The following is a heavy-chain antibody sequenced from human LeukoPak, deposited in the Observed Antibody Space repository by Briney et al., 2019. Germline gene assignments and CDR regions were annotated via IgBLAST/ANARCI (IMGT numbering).Heavy chain of an antibody. Sequence: PSQTLSLTCTVSGGSISSGDYYWSWIRQPPGKGLEWIGYIYYSGSTYYNPSLKSRVTISVDTSKNQFSLKLSSVTAADTAVYYCARGAYGDYSLNWFDPWGRGTLVTVSS. CDR3: ARGAYGDYSLNWFDP. V-gene: IGHV4-30-4*01. J-gene: IGHJ5*02. CDR1: GGSISSGDYY. D-gene: IGHD4-17*01. CDR2: IYYSGST.